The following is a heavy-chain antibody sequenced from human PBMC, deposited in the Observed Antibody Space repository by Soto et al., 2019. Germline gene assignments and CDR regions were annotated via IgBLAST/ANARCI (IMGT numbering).Heavy chain of an antibody. CDR1: GFTFGSYD. J-gene: IGHJ6*02. CDR3: ARAPSGEGFGEVSYGLDV. Sequence: EVQLVESGGGSVQPGGSLRLSCAASGFTFGSYDMHWVRQATGRGLEWVSSIDIVGDTYYQGSVKGRFTITRDNVTNSLYLQMNSLRAEDSAVYYCARAPSGEGFGEVSYGLDVWGHGTTVTVSS. V-gene: IGHV3-13*01. D-gene: IGHD3-10*01. CDR2: IDIVGDT.